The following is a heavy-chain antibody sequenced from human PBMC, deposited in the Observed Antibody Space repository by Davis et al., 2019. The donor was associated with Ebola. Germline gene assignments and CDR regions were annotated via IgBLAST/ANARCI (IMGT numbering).Heavy chain of an antibody. CDR3: ARGPYGDYVHLGD. CDR2: IYYSGST. CDR1: GGSINRSDYY. Sequence: SETLSLTCTVSGGSINRSDYYWNWIRQPPGKGLEWIGYIYYSGSTYYNPSLKSRITISVDTSKNQFSLKLSSVTATDTAVYYCARGPYGDYVHLGDWGQGTLVTVSS. D-gene: IGHD4-17*01. V-gene: IGHV4-30-4*01. J-gene: IGHJ4*02.